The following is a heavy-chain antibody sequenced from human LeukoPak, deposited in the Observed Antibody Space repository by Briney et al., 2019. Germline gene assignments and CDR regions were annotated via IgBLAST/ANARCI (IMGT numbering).Heavy chain of an antibody. J-gene: IGHJ4*02. CDR3: ARGLETYYYDSSDSRLDY. V-gene: IGHV1-8*03. CDR1: GYTFTDYY. D-gene: IGHD3-22*01. Sequence: ASVKVSCKASGYTFTDYYIHWVRQATGQGLEWMGWMNPNSGNTGYAQKFQGRVTITRNTSISTAYMELSSLRSEDTAVYYCARGLETYYYDSSDSRLDYWGQGTLVTVSS. CDR2: MNPNSGNT.